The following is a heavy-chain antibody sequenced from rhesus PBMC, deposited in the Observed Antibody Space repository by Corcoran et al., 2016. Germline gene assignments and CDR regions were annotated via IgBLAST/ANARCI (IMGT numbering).Heavy chain of an antibody. CDR1: GFTFSSYG. Sequence: EVQLVETGGGLVQPGGSLKLSCAASGFTFSSYGMSWVRQAQGKGLEWVSAVNRGGVSTHHPDSVKGRITISRDNSKHTLALQLSSLRAEDTAVYYCAKATQSLDCLLSYGLGSGGQGVVVTVSS. CDR3: AKATQSLDCLLSYGLGS. D-gene: IGHD3-3*01. J-gene: IGHJ6*01. CDR2: VNRGGVST. V-gene: IGHV3S5*01.